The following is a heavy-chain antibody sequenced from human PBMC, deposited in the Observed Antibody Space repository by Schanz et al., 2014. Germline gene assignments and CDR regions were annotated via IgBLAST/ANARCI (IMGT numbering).Heavy chain of an antibody. Sequence: QGQLVESGGGVVQPGRSLRLSCAASGFTFSSYGMHWVRQSPGKGLEWVAVISDDGSGKYSADSVKGRFTISRDNSNNTLYLQMKSLRAEDTAVYYCAKYGGGYSYGFVEYWGQGILVTVSS. CDR3: AKYGGGYSYGFVEY. CDR1: GFTFSSYG. CDR2: ISDDGSGK. D-gene: IGHD5-18*01. V-gene: IGHV3-30*18. J-gene: IGHJ4*02.